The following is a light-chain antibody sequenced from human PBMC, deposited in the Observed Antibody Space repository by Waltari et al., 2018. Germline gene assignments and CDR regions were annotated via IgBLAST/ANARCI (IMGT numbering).Light chain of an antibody. CDR2: WAS. V-gene: IGKV4-1*01. CDR3: HQYYATPWT. J-gene: IGKJ1*01. CDR1: QSVLYSPNSKNY. Sequence: DIVMTQSPDSLAVSLGERATINCKSSQSVLYSPNSKNYLAWDQQKPGQPPKLLIYWASTRESGVPDRFGGSGSGTDFTLTISSLQAEDVAVYYCHQYYATPWTFGQGTKLEIK.